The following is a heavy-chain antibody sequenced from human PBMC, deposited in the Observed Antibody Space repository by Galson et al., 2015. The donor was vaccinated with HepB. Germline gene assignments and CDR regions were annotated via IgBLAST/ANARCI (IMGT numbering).Heavy chain of an antibody. CDR1: GYTFTNYA. CDR2: INTNSGNP. D-gene: IGHD3-22*01. CDR3: ARERDYDCSGYAF. V-gene: IGHV7-4-1*02. Sequence: SVKVSCKASGYTFTNYAMTWVRQAPGQGLEWMGWINTNSGNPTYAQAFTGRFLFSLDTSVSTAYLQISSLKAEDTAVYYCARERDYDCSGYAFWGQGTLVTVSS. J-gene: IGHJ4*02.